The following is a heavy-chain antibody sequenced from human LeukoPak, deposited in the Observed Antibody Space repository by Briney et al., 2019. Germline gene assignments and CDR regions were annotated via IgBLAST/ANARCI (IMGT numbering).Heavy chain of an antibody. Sequence: GASVMVSCKASGYAFTNYGITWVRQAPGQGLEWLGWISTFNGNTNYAQRLQDRVTMTTDTSTNTAYLELRRLRSDDTALYYCARRHLIGNGYFDHWGQGSLVTVSS. CDR3: ARRHLIGNGYFDH. D-gene: IGHD4-23*01. J-gene: IGHJ4*02. CDR1: GYAFTNYG. CDR2: ISTFNGNT. V-gene: IGHV1-18*01.